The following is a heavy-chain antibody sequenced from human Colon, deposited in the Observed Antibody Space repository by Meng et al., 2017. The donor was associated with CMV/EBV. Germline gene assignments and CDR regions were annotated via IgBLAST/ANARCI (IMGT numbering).Heavy chain of an antibody. CDR1: KFTFSDYF. V-gene: IGHV3-11*04. CDR3: ARDTTSGSYIHHYGMDV. Sequence: GESLKISCTASKFTFSDYFMAWLRQAPGKGLEWISYISGGSNTIYYADSVKGRFTISRDNGKNLVYLQMNNLRAEDTAVYYCARDTTSGSYIHHYGMDVRGLGTTVTVSS. J-gene: IGHJ6*02. D-gene: IGHD1-26*01. CDR2: ISGGSNTI.